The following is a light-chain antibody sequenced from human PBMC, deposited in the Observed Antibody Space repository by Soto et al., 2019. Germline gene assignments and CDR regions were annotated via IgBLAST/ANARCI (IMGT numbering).Light chain of an antibody. V-gene: IGKV3-20*01. CDR3: QHYGYPQWT. Sequence: EIVLTQSPGTLSLSPGERATLSCRASQSVSSSYLAWYQQKPGQAPSLLIYGASRRATGIPDRFSGSGSGTEFALTISRLEPEDFAVYICQHYGYPQWTFGPGTKVDIK. CDR2: GAS. CDR1: QSVSSSY. J-gene: IGKJ1*01.